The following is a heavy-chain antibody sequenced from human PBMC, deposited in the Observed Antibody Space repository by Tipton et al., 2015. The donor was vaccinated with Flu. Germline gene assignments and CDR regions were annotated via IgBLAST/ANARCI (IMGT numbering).Heavy chain of an antibody. V-gene: IGHV1-69*01. CDR1: GGTFSSYA. J-gene: IGHJ4*02. D-gene: IGHD3-3*01. CDR2: IIPIFGTA. CDR3: ARAGSRYYDFWSGYYDY. Sequence: QLVQSGAEGKKPGSSVKVSCKASGGTFSSYAISWVRQAPGQGLEWMGGIIPIFGTANYAQKFQGRVTITADESTSTAYMELSSLRSEDTALYYCARAGSRYYDFWSGYYDYWGQGTLVTVSS.